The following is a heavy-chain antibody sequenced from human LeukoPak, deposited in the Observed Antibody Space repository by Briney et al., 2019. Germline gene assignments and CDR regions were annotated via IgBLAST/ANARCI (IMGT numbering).Heavy chain of an antibody. J-gene: IGHJ4*02. CDR1: GGSINTYY. V-gene: IGHV4-59*01. D-gene: IGHD2-21*02. Sequence: SETLSLTCTVSGGSINTYYWSWIRQPPGKGLEWLGSIDDSGKTIHNPSLKSRVTMSVDTSKNQFSLKLTSVTAADTAMYYCARDLLPVTDWGQGTLVTASS. CDR3: ARDLLPVTD. CDR2: IDDSGKT.